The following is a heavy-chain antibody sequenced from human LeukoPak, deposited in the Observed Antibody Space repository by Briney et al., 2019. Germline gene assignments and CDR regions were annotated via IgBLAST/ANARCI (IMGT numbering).Heavy chain of an antibody. CDR2: FIPILNTT. J-gene: IGHJ4*02. CDR3: ARETRDSNWNSVAYLDH. Sequence: ASGKVSCKASGGTFSGNSITWVRQAPGQGLEWTGRFIPILNTTNYAQDFQGRVTLTADKSTSTAYMELMSLGSEDTAVYYCARETRDSNWNSVAYLDHWGQGTLVTVSS. CDR1: GGTFSGNS. V-gene: IGHV1-69*08. D-gene: IGHD1-7*01.